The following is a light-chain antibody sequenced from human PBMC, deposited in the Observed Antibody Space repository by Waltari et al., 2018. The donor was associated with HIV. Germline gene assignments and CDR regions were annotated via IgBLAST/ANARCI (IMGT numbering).Light chain of an antibody. J-gene: IGLJ2*01. CDR1: GRDVGAYNL. CDR3: CSYAGRSTLEV. CDR2: EVN. Sequence: SALTQPASVSGSPGPSITISCTGTGRDVGAYNLVSWYQQHPGKAPKFIIYEVNKRPSEVSIRFSGSKSGNTASLTISGLQAEDEADYYCCSYAGRSTLEVFGGGTKVTVL. V-gene: IGLV2-23*02.